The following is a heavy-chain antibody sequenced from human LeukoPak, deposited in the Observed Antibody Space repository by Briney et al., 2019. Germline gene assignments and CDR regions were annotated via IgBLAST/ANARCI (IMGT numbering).Heavy chain of an antibody. Sequence: SETLSLTCTVSGGSINNYYWSWIRQPPGKGLEWIGYIYYTGTTNYNPSLKSRVTISVDTSKNQFSLKLSSVTAADTAVYYCARVDEGAQRDYFDYWGQGTLVTVSS. CDR2: IYYTGTT. V-gene: IGHV4-59*01. CDR1: GGSINNYY. J-gene: IGHJ4*02. D-gene: IGHD1-26*01. CDR3: ARVDEGAQRDYFDY.